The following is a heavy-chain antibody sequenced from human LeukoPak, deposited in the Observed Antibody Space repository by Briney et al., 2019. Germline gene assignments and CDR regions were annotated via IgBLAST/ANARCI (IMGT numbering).Heavy chain of an antibody. D-gene: IGHD3-3*01. V-gene: IGHV4-39*01. CDR1: GGSISSSSYY. Sequence: PSETLSLTCTVSGGSISSSSYYWGWIRQPPGKGLEWIGNIYYSGSTYYNPSLKSRVTISVDTSKNQFSLKLSSVTAADTAVYYCARHDPNPYDFWSGYYNYYYYGMDVWGQGTTVTVSS. J-gene: IGHJ6*02. CDR2: IYYSGST. CDR3: ARHDPNPYDFWSGYYNYYYYGMDV.